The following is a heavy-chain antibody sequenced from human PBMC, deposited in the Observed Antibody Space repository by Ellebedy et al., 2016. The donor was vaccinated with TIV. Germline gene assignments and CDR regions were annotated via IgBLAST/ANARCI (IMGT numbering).Heavy chain of an antibody. D-gene: IGHD4-17*01. V-gene: IGHV3-7*01. CDR1: GFTFSSYA. J-gene: IGHJ4*02. CDR3: ASHPHYGDYVDY. Sequence: GGSLRLSXAASGFTFSSYAMSWVRQAPGKGLEWVANIKQDGSEKYYVDSVKGRFTISRDNAKNSLYLQMNSLRAEDTAVYYCASHPHYGDYVDYWGQGTLVTVSS. CDR2: IKQDGSEK.